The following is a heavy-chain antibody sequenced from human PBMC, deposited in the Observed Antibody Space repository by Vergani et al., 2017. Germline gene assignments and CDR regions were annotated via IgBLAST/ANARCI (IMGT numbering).Heavy chain of an antibody. J-gene: IGHJ6*02. CDR2: MNPNSGKT. CDR1: GYTFTSHD. V-gene: IGHV1-8*03. CDR3: ARVPDFLTGYTDV. Sequence: QVQLVQSGAEVKKPGASVKVSCKASGYTFTSHDIYWVRQAPGQGLEWMGWMNPNSGKTGYAQKFQGRVTLTGNTSISTAYMDLRSLRSEDTAKYFCARVPDFLTGYTDVWGQGTTITVSS. D-gene: IGHD3-9*01.